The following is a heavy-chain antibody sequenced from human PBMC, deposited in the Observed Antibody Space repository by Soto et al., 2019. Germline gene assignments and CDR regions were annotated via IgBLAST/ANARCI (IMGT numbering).Heavy chain of an antibody. CDR2: IVVGSGNT. CDR1: GFTFTSSA. CDR3: AAAPTVTTDGYYYYGMDV. J-gene: IGHJ6*02. V-gene: IGHV1-58*02. Sequence: SVKVSCKASGFTFTSSAMQWVRQARGQRLEWIGWIVVGSGNTNYAQKFQERVTITRDMSTSTAYMELSSLRSEDTAVYYCAAAPTVTTDGYYYYGMDVWGQGTTVTVSS. D-gene: IGHD4-17*01.